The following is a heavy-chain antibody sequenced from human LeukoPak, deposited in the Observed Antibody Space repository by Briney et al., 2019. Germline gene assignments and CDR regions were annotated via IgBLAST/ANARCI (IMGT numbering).Heavy chain of an antibody. Sequence: GGSLRLSCAASGFTFSSYSMNWVRQAPGKGLEWVSYISSSSGTIYYADSVKGRFTISRDNAKNSLYLQMNSLRAEDTAVYYCARARRTSHDYCMDVWGKGTTVTVSS. V-gene: IGHV3-48*01. CDR3: ARARRTSHDYCMDV. CDR2: ISSSSGTI. J-gene: IGHJ6*03. CDR1: GFTFSSYS. D-gene: IGHD2-2*01.